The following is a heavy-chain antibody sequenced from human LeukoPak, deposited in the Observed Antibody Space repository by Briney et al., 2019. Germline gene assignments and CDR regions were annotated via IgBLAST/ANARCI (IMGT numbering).Heavy chain of an antibody. CDR1: GFSFIDFF. CDR3: ARVTNYYDSGAYYRPIDY. CDR2: ISTSGTTI. D-gene: IGHD3-22*01. J-gene: IGHJ4*02. V-gene: IGHV3-11*01. Sequence: GGSLTLSCAASGFSFIDFFFSWIRQAPGKGLEWVSYISTSGTTIYYADTVKGRFTISRDNAKNSLYLQMNSLRAEDTAVYYCARVTNYYDSGAYYRPIDYWGQGTLVTVTS.